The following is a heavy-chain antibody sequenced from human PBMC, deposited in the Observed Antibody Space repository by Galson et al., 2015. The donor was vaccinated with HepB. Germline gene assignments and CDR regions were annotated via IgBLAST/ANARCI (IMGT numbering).Heavy chain of an antibody. V-gene: IGHV1-18*01. Sequence: SVKVSCKASGYSFSTYSITWVRQAPGQGLEWMGWISGYNRNTNYAQKLQGRVTMTTDTSTSTAYMELRSLRSDDTAVYYCARGALVLGVAATQNNWFDPWGQGTLVTVSS. CDR2: ISGYNRNT. J-gene: IGHJ5*02. D-gene: IGHD2-15*01. CDR3: ARGALVLGVAATQNNWFDP. CDR1: GYSFSTYS.